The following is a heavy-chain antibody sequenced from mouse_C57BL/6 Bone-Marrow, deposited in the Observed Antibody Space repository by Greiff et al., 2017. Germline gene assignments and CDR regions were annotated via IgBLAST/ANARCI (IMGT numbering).Heavy chain of an antibody. CDR1: GYTFTDYE. V-gene: IGHV1-15*01. Sequence: VKLKQSGAELVRPGASVTLSCKASGYTFTDYEMHWVKQTPVHGLEWIGAIDPETGGTAYNQKFKGKAILTADKSSSTAYMELRSLTSEDSAVYYCTRGWFHDYWGQGTTLTVAS. J-gene: IGHJ2*01. D-gene: IGHD1-1*02. CDR3: TRGWFHDY. CDR2: IDPETGGT.